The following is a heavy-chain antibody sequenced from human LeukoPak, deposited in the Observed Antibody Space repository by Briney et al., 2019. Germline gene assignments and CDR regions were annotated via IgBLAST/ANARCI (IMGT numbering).Heavy chain of an antibody. J-gene: IGHJ5*01. D-gene: IGHD4-17*01. CDR2: MSHDGSTT. CDR1: GFTFRSYV. Sequence: GASLRLSCAASGFTFRSYVMHWVRQAPGKGPEWVALMSHDGSTTNYPDSVKGRFTISRDNSKNTLYLQMNGLRADDTAIYYCTKDPNGDYVGAFDSWGQGILVTVSS. CDR3: TKDPNGDYVGAFDS. V-gene: IGHV3-30*18.